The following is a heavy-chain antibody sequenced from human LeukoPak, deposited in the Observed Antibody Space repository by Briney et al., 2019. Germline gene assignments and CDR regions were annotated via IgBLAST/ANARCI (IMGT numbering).Heavy chain of an antibody. CDR3: ARRGGGGIVSLDY. CDR1: GDSVSSNSVT. J-gene: IGHJ4*02. V-gene: IGHV6-1*01. D-gene: IGHD2-15*01. Sequence: SQTLSLTCAITGDSVSSNSVTWNWIRQSPSRGLEWLGRTYYRSKWYKEYAESVKSRISINPDTSKNQFSLQLDSMTPEDTAVYYRARRGGGGIVSLDYWGQGILVTVSS. CDR2: TYYRSKWYK.